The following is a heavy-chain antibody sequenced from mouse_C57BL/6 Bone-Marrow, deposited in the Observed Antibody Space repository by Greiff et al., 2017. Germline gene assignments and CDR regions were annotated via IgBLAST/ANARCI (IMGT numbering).Heavy chain of an antibody. V-gene: IGHV1-72*01. CDR3: TLIDYDPYWYFDV. Sequence: VKLQQPGAELVKPGASVKLSCKASGYTFTSYWMHWVKQRPGRGLEWIGRIDPNSGGTKYNEKFKSKATLTVDKPSSTAYMQLSSLTSEDSAVYYCTLIDYDPYWYFDVWGTGTTVTVSS. CDR1: GYTFTSYW. CDR2: IDPNSGGT. D-gene: IGHD2-4*01. J-gene: IGHJ1*03.